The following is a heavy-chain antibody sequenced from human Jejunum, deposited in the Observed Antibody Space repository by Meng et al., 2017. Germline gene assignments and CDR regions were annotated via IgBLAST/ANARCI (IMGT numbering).Heavy chain of an antibody. CDR3: ARGKYRYDHYFDS. Sequence: GESLKISCTASGFTFDDYGMSWVRQAPGKGLEWVSSVSWNGGRTGYADSVQGRFTISRDNAKNSLYLQMNSLRAEDTALYFCARGKYRYDHYFDSWGQGTLVTVSS. CDR2: VSWNGGRT. D-gene: IGHD5-12*01. J-gene: IGHJ4*02. V-gene: IGHV3-20*04. CDR1: GFTFDDYG.